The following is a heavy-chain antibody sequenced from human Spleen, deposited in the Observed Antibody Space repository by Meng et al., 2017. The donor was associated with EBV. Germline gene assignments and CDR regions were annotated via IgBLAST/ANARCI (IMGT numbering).Heavy chain of an antibody. V-gene: IGHV4-30-2*01. D-gene: IGHD4-17*01. CDR1: GGSINNGGYS. CDR3: ARGGGYGDYEGWFDP. CDR2: IYQSGSA. Sequence: HLHQQEPGQGLVKHSQTLSLTCPVSGGSINNGGYSWSWIRPPPGKGLDWIGYIYQSGSAYYNPSLKSRVTMSVDMSKNQFSLKLSSVTAADTAVYYCARGGGYGDYEGWFDPWGQGTLVTVSS. J-gene: IGHJ5*02.